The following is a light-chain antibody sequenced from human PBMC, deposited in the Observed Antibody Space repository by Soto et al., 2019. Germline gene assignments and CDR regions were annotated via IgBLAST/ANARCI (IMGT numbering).Light chain of an antibody. V-gene: IGKV3-15*01. CDR1: QTLYNN. CDR3: QQSSDWPLT. Sequence: EIVMTQSPATLSVSPGERATLSSRASQTLYNNLAWYQQKLGQAPRLLIYGASARATDIPARFSGSGSGIEFTLTISGLQSEDFAIYYCQQSSDWPLTFGGGTKVEIK. CDR2: GAS. J-gene: IGKJ4*01.